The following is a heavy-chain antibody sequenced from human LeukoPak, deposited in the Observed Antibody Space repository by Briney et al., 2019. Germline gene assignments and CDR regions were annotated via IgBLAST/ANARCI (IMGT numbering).Heavy chain of an antibody. V-gene: IGHV4-39*07. J-gene: IGHJ6*03. Sequence: PSETLSLTCTVSGGSISTSNYYWGWIRQPPGKGLEWIGNIFYSGSTYYSPSLRSRVTISLDTSRNQFSLKLNSVTAADTAVYYCAKNGDRGAYCSGGSCYPYYYYNMDVWGKGTTVTISS. CDR2: IFYSGST. D-gene: IGHD2-15*01. CDR3: AKNGDRGAYCSGGSCYPYYYYNMDV. CDR1: GGSISTSNYY.